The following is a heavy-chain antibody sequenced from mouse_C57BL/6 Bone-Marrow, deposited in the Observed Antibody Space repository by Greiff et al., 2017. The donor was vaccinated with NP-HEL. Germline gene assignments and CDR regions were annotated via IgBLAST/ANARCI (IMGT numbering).Heavy chain of an antibody. D-gene: IGHD2-3*01. J-gene: IGHJ2*01. Sequence: EVKLQESGPGLVKPSQTVFLTCTVTGISITTGNYRWSWIRQFPGNKLEWIGYIYYSGTITYNPSLTSRTTITRDTPKNQFFLEMNSLTAEDTATYYCARDRADGYSNYFDYWGQGTTLTVSS. CDR1: GISITTGNYR. CDR3: ARDRADGYSNYFDY. CDR2: IYYSGTI. V-gene: IGHV3-5*01.